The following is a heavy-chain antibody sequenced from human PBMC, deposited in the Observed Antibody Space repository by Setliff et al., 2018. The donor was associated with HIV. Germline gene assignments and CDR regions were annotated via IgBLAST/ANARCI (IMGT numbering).Heavy chain of an antibody. D-gene: IGHD1-1*01. CDR3: ATVDGTRYLDY. V-gene: IGHV4-38-2*01. Sequence: PSETLSLTCAVSGYSIRSGYYWGWIRQSPGKGLEWIGTMFRTGTSYYNPSLTSRVTISQDTSKNQFSLELTFVTAADTAVYYCATVDGTRYLDYWGQGKLVTVSS. CDR2: MFRTGTS. J-gene: IGHJ4*02. CDR1: GYSIRSGYY.